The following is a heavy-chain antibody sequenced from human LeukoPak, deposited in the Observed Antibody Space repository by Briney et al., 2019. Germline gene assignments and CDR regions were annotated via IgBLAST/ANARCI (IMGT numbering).Heavy chain of an antibody. CDR3: TSAETGRYIDY. CDR2: ISSSGITI. J-gene: IGHJ4*02. CDR1: GFTFSSYS. V-gene: IGHV3-48*04. Sequence: GGSLRLSCAASGFTFSSYSMNWVRQAPGKGLEWVSYISSSGITIYYADSVKGRFTISRDNAKNSLYLQMNSLRAEDTAIYYCTSAETGRYIDYWGQGTLVTVSS.